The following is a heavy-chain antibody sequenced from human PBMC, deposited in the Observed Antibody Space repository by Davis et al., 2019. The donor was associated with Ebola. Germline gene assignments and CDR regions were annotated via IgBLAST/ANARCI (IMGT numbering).Heavy chain of an antibody. V-gene: IGHV3-23*01. CDR1: GFTFSTYA. J-gene: IGHJ3*02. CDR2: IDGRGVRT. CDR3: AKDGTSSRGSHAFDI. Sequence: GESLKISCAASGFTFSTYAIRWVRQAPGKGLEWVSTIDGRGVRTYYADSVKGRFTISRDNSKNTLYLQLNSLRADDTAVYYCAKDGTSSRGSHAFDIWGQGTMVTVSS. D-gene: IGHD6-6*01.